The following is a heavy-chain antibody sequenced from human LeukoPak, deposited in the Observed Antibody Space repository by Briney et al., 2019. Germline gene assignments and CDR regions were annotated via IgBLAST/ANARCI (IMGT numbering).Heavy chain of an antibody. V-gene: IGHV4-34*01. CDR2: INHSGST. J-gene: IGHJ4*02. D-gene: IGHD5-12*01. Sequence: PSETLSLTCAVYGGSFSGYYWSWIRQPPGKGLEWIGEINHSGSTNYNPSLKSRVTISVDTSKNQFSLKLSSVTAADTAAYYCARGFSGFDDYWGQGTLVTVSS. CDR1: GGSFSGYY. CDR3: ARGFSGFDDY.